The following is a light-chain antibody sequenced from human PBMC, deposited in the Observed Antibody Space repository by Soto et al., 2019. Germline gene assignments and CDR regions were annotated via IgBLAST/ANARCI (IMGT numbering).Light chain of an antibody. CDR3: QQYGDSPLT. CDR1: QSVTSSY. V-gene: IGKV3-20*01. J-gene: IGKJ4*01. Sequence: EVVLTQSPGTVSLSPGERANLSCRASQSVTSSYLAWYQQKPGQAPRLLIYGVSSRATGIPDRFSGSGAGTDFTLTISRLEPEDFAVYYCQQYGDSPLTFGGGTKVETK. CDR2: GVS.